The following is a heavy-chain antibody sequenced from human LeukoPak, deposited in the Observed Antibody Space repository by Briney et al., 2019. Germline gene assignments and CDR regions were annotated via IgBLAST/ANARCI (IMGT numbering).Heavy chain of an antibody. J-gene: IGHJ6*03. V-gene: IGHV1-2*02. CDR1: GFTFSSYW. Sequence: PGGSLRLSCAASGFTFSSYWMHWVRQAPGQGLEWMGWINPNSGGTNYAQKFQGRVTMTRDTSISTAYMELSRLRSDDTAVYYCARSGSSGWGRYYYYYYMDVWGKGTTVTISS. CDR2: INPNSGGT. D-gene: IGHD6-19*01. CDR3: ARSGSSGWGRYYYYYYMDV.